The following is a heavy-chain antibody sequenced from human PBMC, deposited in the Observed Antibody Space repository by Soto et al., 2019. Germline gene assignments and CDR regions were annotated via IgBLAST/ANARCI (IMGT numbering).Heavy chain of an antibody. J-gene: IGHJ5*02. D-gene: IGHD2-15*01. CDR1: GFTVSSNY. CDR3: ARVSLIDCSGGSCYTYLGKMYGGWFDP. Sequence: PGGSLRLSCAASGFTVSSNYMSWVRQAPGKGLEWVSVIYSGGSTYYADSVKGRFTISRGNSKNTLYLQMNSLRAEDTAVYYCARVSLIDCSGGSCYTYLGKMYGGWFDPWGQGTLVTVSS. V-gene: IGHV3-66*01. CDR2: IYSGGST.